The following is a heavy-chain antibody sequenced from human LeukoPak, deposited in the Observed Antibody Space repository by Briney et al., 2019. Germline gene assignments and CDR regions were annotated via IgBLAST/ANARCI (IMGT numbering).Heavy chain of an antibody. D-gene: IGHD2-2*01. Sequence: PSETLSLTCAVYGGSFNGYYWSWIRQPSGKGLEWIGEGDHSGGTKYNPSLKSRVTISADSSKNQFSLKLSSVTAADTAVYYCARGDCSSTSCYQKDAFDIWGQGTMVTVSS. J-gene: IGHJ3*02. CDR3: ARGDCSSTSCYQKDAFDI. CDR1: GGSFNGYY. V-gene: IGHV4-34*01. CDR2: GDHSGGT.